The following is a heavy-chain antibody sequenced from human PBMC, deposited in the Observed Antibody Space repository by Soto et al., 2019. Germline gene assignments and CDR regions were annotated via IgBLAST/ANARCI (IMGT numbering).Heavy chain of an antibody. CDR1: GGPISGSTYY. Sequence: ETLSLTCTGSGGPISGSTYYWGWSRQPPGKGLEYIGIIYYSGSTYYNPSLKSRVTISLDTSKNQFSLKLSSVTAADTAVYYCATKKGIEGANDWFDPWGQGTLVTVSS. D-gene: IGHD1-26*01. J-gene: IGHJ5*02. V-gene: IGHV4-39*01. CDR3: ATKKGIEGANDWFDP. CDR2: IYYSGST.